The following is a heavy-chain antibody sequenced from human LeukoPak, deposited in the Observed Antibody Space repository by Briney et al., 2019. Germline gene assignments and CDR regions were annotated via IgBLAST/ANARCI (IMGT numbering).Heavy chain of an antibody. CDR1: GGSISSGDYY. CDR3: ARGPDSSGYYYFDY. CDR2: IYHSGST. D-gene: IGHD3-22*01. Sequence: SETLSLTCTVSGGSISSGDYYWSWTRQPPGKGLEWIGYIYHSGSTHFNPSLKSRVTISVDTSKNQFSLKLSSVTAAGTAVYFCARGPDSSGYYYFDYWGQGTLVTVSS. J-gene: IGHJ4*02. V-gene: IGHV4-30-4*01.